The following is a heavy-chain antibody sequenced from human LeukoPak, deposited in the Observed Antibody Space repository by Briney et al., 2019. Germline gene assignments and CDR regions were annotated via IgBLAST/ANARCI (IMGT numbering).Heavy chain of an antibody. D-gene: IGHD3-22*01. CDR2: FAGSDTTK. CDR3: TTLGYHLDS. V-gene: IGHV3-48*03. Sequence: GGSLRLSCAASGFNFGAYEMNWVRQAPGKGLEWVAYFAGSDTTKYYADSVRGRFTISRDNAKKSLYLQMNSLRAEDTALYYCTTLGYHLDSWGQGTLVTVSS. CDR1: GFNFGAYE. J-gene: IGHJ4*02.